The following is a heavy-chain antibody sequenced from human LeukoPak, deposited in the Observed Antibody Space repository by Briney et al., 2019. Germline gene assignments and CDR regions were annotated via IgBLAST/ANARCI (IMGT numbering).Heavy chain of an antibody. CDR2: INHSGST. Sequence: SETLSLTCAVYGGSFSGYYWSWIRQPPGKGLEWIGEINHSGSTNYNPSLKSRVTISVDTSKNQFSLKLSSVTAADTAVYYCAREDHFWSGYFFDWGRGTLVTVSS. D-gene: IGHD3-3*02. CDR3: AREDHFWSGYFFD. CDR1: GGSFSGYY. J-gene: IGHJ4*02. V-gene: IGHV4-34*01.